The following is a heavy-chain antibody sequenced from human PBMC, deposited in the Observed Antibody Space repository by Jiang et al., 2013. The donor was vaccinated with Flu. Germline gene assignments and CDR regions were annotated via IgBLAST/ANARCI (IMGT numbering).Heavy chain of an antibody. V-gene: IGHV6-1*01. CDR3: ARGLYSGNYYYHDY. D-gene: IGHD1-26*01. CDR1: GDSVSSNSAA. Sequence: SQTLSLTCAISGDSVSSNSAAWTWIRQSPSRGLEWLGRTYFRSKWYDDYAPSVASRLTITLDTSKNQFSLQMSSVTPEDTAVYYCARGLYSGNYYYHDYWGQGTL. CDR2: TYFRSKWYD. J-gene: IGHJ4*02.